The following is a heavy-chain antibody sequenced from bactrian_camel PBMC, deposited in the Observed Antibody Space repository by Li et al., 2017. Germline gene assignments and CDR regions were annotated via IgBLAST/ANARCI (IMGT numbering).Heavy chain of an antibody. CDR1: RVRYSNNV. CDR2: LYVGAGT. D-gene: IGHD1*01. Sequence: QLVESGGGSVQTGGSLTLSCQPSRVRYSNNVMGWFRQAPGKEREAVAALYVGAGTYLTNSMKGRCTIYQDKVENTLYLQMKKLKPEDTAMYYCAAAITTGVRAWWTAQTAYNTWGQGTQVTVS. J-gene: IGHJ4*01. CDR3: AAAITTGVRAWWTAQTAYNT. V-gene: IGHV3S53*01.